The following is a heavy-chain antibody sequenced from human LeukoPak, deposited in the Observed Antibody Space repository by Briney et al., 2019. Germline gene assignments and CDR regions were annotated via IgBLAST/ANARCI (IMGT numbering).Heavy chain of an antibody. V-gene: IGHV4-38-2*02. CDR1: GYSISSGYY. D-gene: IGHD2/OR15-2a*01. Sequence: SETLSLTCTVSGYSISSGYYWGWVRQPPGKGLEWIGSISHAGSTDYSPSLKSRVTISLDTSKNQFSLKLRPVTAADTAVYYCARLRNRDFDYWGQGTLVTVSS. CDR2: ISHAGST. J-gene: IGHJ4*02. CDR3: ARLRNRDFDY.